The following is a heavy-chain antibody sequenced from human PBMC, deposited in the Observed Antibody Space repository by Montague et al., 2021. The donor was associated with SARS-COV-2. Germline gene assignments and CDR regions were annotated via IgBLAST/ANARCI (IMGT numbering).Heavy chain of an antibody. CDR2: IYYSGST. D-gene: IGHD3-22*01. J-gene: IGHJ3*02. Sequence: SETLSLTCTVSGGSTSSSSYNWGWIRQPPGKGLEWIGSIYYSGSTYSNPSIKSRVTISADTSKNQFSLKLSSVTAADTAVYYCARFPTSYYYDSKAAPATPDAFDIWGQGTMVTVSS. CDR1: GGSTSSSSYN. CDR3: ARFPTSYYYDSKAAPATPDAFDI. V-gene: IGHV4-39*01.